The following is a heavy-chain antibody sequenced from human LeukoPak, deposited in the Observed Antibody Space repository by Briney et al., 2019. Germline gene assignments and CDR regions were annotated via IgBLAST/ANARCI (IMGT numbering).Heavy chain of an antibody. CDR1: GYTFTSYG. D-gene: IGHD2-15*01. J-gene: IGHJ6*02. CDR2: ISAYNGNT. CDR3: ARDRGISPYGMDV. Sequence: ASVKVSCKASGYTFTSYGISWVRQAPGQGLEWMGWISAYNGNTNYAQKLQGRVTMTTDTSTSTAYMELRSLRSEDTAVYYCARDRGISPYGMDVWGQGTTVTVSS. V-gene: IGHV1-18*01.